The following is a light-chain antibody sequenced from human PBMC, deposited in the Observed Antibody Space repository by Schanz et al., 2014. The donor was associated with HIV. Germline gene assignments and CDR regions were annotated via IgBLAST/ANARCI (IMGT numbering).Light chain of an antibody. CDR2: AAS. CDR3: QQSYSATPYT. Sequence: AIRMTQSPSSFSASTGDRVTITCRASQGISSYLAWYQQRPGKAPKVLIYAASSLQSAVPSRFSGSGSGTDFTLTITSLQFDDFATYYCQQSYSATPYTFGQGTTLDIK. V-gene: IGKV1-8*01. CDR1: QGISSY. J-gene: IGKJ2*01.